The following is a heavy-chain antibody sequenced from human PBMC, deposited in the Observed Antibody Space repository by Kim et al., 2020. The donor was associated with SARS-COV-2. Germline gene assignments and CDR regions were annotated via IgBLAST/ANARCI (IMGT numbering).Heavy chain of an antibody. V-gene: IGHV3-23*01. J-gene: IGHJ6*02. CDR3: AKGGIVATMDYYYYGMDV. Sequence: GGSLRLSCAASGFTFSSYAMSWVRQAPGKGLEWVSAISGSGGSTYYADSVKGRFTISRDNSKNTLYLQMNSLRAEDTAVYYCAKGGIVATMDYYYYGMDVWGQGTTVTVSS. CDR1: GFTFSSYA. CDR2: ISGSGGST. D-gene: IGHD5-12*01.